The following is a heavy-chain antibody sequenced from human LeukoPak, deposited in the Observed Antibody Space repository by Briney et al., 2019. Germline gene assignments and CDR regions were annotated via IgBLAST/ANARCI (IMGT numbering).Heavy chain of an antibody. CDR2: ISAYNGNT. D-gene: IGHD2-2*01. Sequence: GASVKVSCKASGYTFTSYGISWVRQAPGQGLEWMRWISAYNGNTNYAQKLQGRVTMTTDTSTSTAYMELRSLRSDDTAVYYCARDHEDIVVVPAAQNAFDIWGQGTMVTVSS. J-gene: IGHJ3*02. CDR3: ARDHEDIVVVPAAQNAFDI. V-gene: IGHV1-18*01. CDR1: GYTFTSYG.